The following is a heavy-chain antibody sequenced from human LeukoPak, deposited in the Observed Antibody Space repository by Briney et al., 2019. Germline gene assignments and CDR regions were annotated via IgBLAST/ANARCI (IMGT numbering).Heavy chain of an antibody. CDR1: GITFSSYT. Sequence: SGGSLRLSCAASGITFSSYTMSWVRQAPGKGLQYVSAISGDGGSRYYANSVKGRSTISRDNSKNTLYLQMGSLNGEDTAVYYCARVRGDWGAMDVWGKGTTVTVSS. CDR2: ISGDGGSR. CDR3: ARVRGDWGAMDV. J-gene: IGHJ6*03. V-gene: IGHV3-64*01. D-gene: IGHD1-26*01.